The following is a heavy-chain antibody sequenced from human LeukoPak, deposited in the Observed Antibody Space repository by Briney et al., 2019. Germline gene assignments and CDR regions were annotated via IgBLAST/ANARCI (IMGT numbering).Heavy chain of an antibody. Sequence: GGSLRLSCAASGFTFSSYSMNWVRQGPGKGLEWVSSISSSSTYIYYADSVKGRFIISRDNAKNSVYLQMNSLRAEDTAVYYCARDLGQYYDTSDNWFDPWGQGTLVTVSS. J-gene: IGHJ5*02. CDR3: ARDLGQYYDTSDNWFDP. CDR1: GFTFSSYS. D-gene: IGHD3-22*01. V-gene: IGHV3-21*01. CDR2: ISSSSTYI.